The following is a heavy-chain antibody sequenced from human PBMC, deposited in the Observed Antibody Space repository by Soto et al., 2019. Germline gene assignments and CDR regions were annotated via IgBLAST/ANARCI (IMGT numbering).Heavy chain of an antibody. Sequence: QVQLVQSGAEVKKPRASVKVSCKASGYTFTSYYMHWVRQAPGQGLEWRGIINPSGGSTSYAQKFRGSVTMTRDTSTGTGYMVLRSLRCEDTAVYSCARDGLVEGWFDPWGQGALVTVSS. J-gene: IGHJ5*02. CDR1: GYTFTSYY. D-gene: IGHD6-6*01. CDR2: INPSGGST. V-gene: IGHV1-46*01. CDR3: ARDGLVEGWFDP.